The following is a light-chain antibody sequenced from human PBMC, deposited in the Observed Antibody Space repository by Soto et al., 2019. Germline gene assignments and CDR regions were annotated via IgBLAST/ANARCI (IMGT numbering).Light chain of an antibody. CDR1: QSVSRG. J-gene: IGKJ5*01. CDR3: QQYNNWPPIT. CDR2: GAS. V-gene: IGKV3-15*01. Sequence: EIVMTQSPATLSVSPGERAILSCRASQSVSRGLAWYQQKPGQAPRLLIYGASTRATGIPARFSGSGSGTEFTLTISSLQSEDLAVYYCQQYNNWPPITFCQGTRLEIK.